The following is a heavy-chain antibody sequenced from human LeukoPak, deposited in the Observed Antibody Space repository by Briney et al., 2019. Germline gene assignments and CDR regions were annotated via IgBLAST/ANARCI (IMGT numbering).Heavy chain of an antibody. Sequence: SETLSLTCTVSGGSISSYYWSWIRQPPGKGLEWIGYIYYSGSTNYNPSLKSRVTISVDTSKNQFSLKLSSVTAADTAVYYCARARYQYGSGSYLYYYYMDVWGKGTTVTISS. CDR1: GGSISSYY. D-gene: IGHD3-10*01. CDR3: ARARYQYGSGSYLYYYYMDV. V-gene: IGHV4-59*01. J-gene: IGHJ6*03. CDR2: IYYSGST.